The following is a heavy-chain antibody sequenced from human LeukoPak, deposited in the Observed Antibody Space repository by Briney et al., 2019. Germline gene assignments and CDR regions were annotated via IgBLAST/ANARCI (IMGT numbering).Heavy chain of an antibody. J-gene: IGHJ6*03. Sequence: SETLSLTCTVSGGSISSSSYYWSWIRQPAGKGLEWIGRIYTSGSTNYNPSLKSRVTMSVDTSKNQFSLKLSSVTAADTAVYYCARGEYSYGLYYYYMDVWGKGTTVTISS. CDR3: ARGEYSYGLYYYYMDV. V-gene: IGHV4-61*02. CDR2: IYTSGST. D-gene: IGHD5-18*01. CDR1: GGSISSSSYY.